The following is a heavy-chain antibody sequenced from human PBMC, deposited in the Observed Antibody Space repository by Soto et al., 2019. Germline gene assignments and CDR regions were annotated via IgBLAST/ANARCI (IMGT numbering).Heavy chain of an antibody. V-gene: IGHV4-39*01. J-gene: IGHJ4*02. CDR1: GGAISPSNYY. Sequence: SVTLSLTWAGPGGAISPSNYYCSLVRNPPEKGLEWIGNIYYSGTTYYNPSLKRRVTISVDTSKNQFSLELNSVTAADTAVYFGATSVVPVSRNTDFDFWVAGLLVTVTS. D-gene: IGHD2-21*02. CDR2: IYYSGTT. CDR3: ATSVVPVSRNTDFDF.